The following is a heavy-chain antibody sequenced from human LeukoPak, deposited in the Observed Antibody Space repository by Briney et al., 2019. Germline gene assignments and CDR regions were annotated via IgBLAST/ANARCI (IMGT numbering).Heavy chain of an antibody. CDR1: GDSISSGSYY. V-gene: IGHV4-61*02. CDR2: IYTTGST. Sequence: PSETLSLTCTVSGDSISSGSYYWSWIRQPAGKGLEWIGRIYTTGSTNYNPSLKSRVTISIDTSKNQFSLKLSSVTAADTAVYYCARGGIENWFDPWGQGTLVTVSS. J-gene: IGHJ5*02. CDR3: ARGGIENWFDP. D-gene: IGHD1-14*01.